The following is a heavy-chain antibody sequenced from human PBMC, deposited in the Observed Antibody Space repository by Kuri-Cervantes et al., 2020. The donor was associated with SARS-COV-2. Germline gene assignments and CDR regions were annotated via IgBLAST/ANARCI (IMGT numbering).Heavy chain of an antibody. CDR1: GGSFSGYY. Sequence: SETLSLTCAVYGGSFSGYYWSWIRQPPGKGLEWIGEINHSGSTNYNPSLKSRVTISVDTSKNQLSLKLSSVTAADTAVYYCARGGRIAVAGILLPLYYYGMDVWGQGTTVTVSS. V-gene: IGHV4-34*01. CDR3: ARGGRIAVAGILLPLYYYGMDV. D-gene: IGHD6-19*01. CDR2: INHSGST. J-gene: IGHJ6*02.